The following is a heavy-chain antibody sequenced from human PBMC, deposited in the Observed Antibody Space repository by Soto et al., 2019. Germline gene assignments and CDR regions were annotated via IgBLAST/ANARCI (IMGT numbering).Heavy chain of an antibody. CDR2: ISDDGVKK. D-gene: IGHD3-3*01. V-gene: IGHV3-30-3*01. J-gene: IGHJ4*02. CDR3: ARDLEVTYFDH. CDR1: GFTFTLYG. Sequence: QVQLVQSGGGVVQPGRSLRLSCAASGFTFTLYGMNWIRQAPGKGLEWVSFISDDGVKKYYADSVKGRFTISRDNSKNMVYLQMNSLRTEDTAVYYCARDLEVTYFDHWAQGTLVTVSS.